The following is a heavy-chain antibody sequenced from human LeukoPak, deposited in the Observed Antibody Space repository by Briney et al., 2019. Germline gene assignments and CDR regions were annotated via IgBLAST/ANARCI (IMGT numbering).Heavy chain of an antibody. CDR3: AKGKRWLTIKDYYYGMDV. Sequence: GGSLRLSCAASGFTFSSYGMHWVRQAPGKGLEWVAVISYDESNKYYADSVKGRFTISRDNSKNTLYLQMNSLRAEDTAVYYCAKGKRWLTIKDYYYGMDVWGQGTTVTVSS. V-gene: IGHV3-30*18. D-gene: IGHD5-24*01. CDR2: ISYDESNK. J-gene: IGHJ6*02. CDR1: GFTFSSYG.